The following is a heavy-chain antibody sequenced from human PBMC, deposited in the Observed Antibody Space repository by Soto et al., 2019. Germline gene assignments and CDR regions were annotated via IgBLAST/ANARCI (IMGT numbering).Heavy chain of an antibody. CDR1: GGSISSYY. CDR3: ARGSSYSSGWYAY. Sequence: SETLSLTCTVSGGSISSYYWSWIRQPPGKGLEWIGYIYYSGRTNYNPSLKSRVTISVDTSKNQFSLKLSSVTAADTAVYYCARGSSYSSGWYAYWGQGTLVTVSS. CDR2: IYYSGRT. J-gene: IGHJ4*02. D-gene: IGHD6-19*01. V-gene: IGHV4-59*01.